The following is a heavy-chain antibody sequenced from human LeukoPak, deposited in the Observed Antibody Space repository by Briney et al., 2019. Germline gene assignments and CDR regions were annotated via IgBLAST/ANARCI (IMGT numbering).Heavy chain of an antibody. J-gene: IGHJ4*02. CDR3: AKDRGYSSSFFEI. CDR1: GFIFDDYA. Sequence: PGGFLRLSCAASGFIFDDYAMHWVRQAPGKGLEWVSGISWNSGKIDYADSVKGRFTISRDNAKNSLYLQMNSLRVEDMALYYCAKDRGYSSSFFEIWGQGTLVTVSS. D-gene: IGHD6-13*01. CDR2: ISWNSGKI. V-gene: IGHV3-9*03.